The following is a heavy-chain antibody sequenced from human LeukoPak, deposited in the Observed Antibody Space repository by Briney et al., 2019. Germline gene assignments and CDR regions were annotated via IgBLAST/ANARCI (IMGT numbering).Heavy chain of an antibody. V-gene: IGHV1-69*06. CDR2: IIPIFGTT. CDR3: ARGFGVDYYYYMDV. D-gene: IGHD3-3*01. J-gene: IGHJ6*03. Sequence: SVKVSCKASGGTFSTHGSSWVRQAPGQALEWMGRIIPIFGTTNYAQNFQGRVTITADKSTSTVHIDLSSLRSEDTAVYYCARGFGVDYYYYMDVWDEGTTVIVSS. CDR1: GGTFSTHG.